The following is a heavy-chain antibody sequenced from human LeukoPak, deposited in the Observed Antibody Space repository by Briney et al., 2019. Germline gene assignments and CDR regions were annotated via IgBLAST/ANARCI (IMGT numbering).Heavy chain of an antibody. J-gene: IGHJ4*02. Sequence: SETLSLTCAVYGGSFSGYYWSWIRQPPGKGLEWIGEINHSGSTNYNPSLKSRVTISVDTSKNQFSLKLSSVTAADTAVYYCARGDQLAKGDPFDYWGQGTPVTVSS. CDR3: ARGDQLAKGDPFDY. CDR2: INHSGST. V-gene: IGHV4-34*01. D-gene: IGHD2-2*01. CDR1: GGSFSGYY.